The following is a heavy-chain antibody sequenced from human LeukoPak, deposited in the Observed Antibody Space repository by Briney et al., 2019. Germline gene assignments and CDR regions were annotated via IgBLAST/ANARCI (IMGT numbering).Heavy chain of an antibody. J-gene: IGHJ6*03. D-gene: IGHD3-16*01. CDR2: IIPIFGTA. CDR3: ASLAYYYYYMDV. CDR1: GYTFTSYY. Sequence: ASVKVSCKASGYTFTSYYMHWVRQAPGQGLEWMGGIIPIFGTANYAQKFQGRVTITADKSTSTAYMELSSLRSEDTAVYYCASLAYYYYYMDVWGKGTTVTVSS. V-gene: IGHV1-69*06.